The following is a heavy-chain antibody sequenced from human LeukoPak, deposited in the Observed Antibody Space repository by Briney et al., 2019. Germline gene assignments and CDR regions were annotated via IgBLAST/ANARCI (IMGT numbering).Heavy chain of an antibody. Sequence: GGSLRLSCAASGFTFSSYAMSWVRQAPGKGLEWASAISGSGGSTYYADSVKGRFTISRDNSKNTLYLQMNSLRAEDTAVYYCATSVKGYSGGYGMDVWGQGTTVTVSS. CDR3: ATSVKGYSGGYGMDV. V-gene: IGHV3-23*01. CDR2: ISGSGGST. J-gene: IGHJ6*02. CDR1: GFTFSSYA. D-gene: IGHD3-22*01.